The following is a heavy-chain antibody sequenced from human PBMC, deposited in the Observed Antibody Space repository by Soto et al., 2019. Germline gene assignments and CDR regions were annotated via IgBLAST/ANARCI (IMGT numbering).Heavy chain of an antibody. V-gene: IGHV1-3*01. CDR2: INAGNGNT. J-gene: IGHJ4*02. D-gene: IGHD2-21*02. Sequence: QVQLVQSGAEAKKPGASVKVSCKASGYTFTSYAMHWVRQAPGQRLEWMGWINAGNGNTKYSQKFQGRVTITRDTSASTACMELSSLRSEDTAVYYCARACVVVTAPDCWGQGTLVTVSS. CDR1: GYTFTSYA. CDR3: ARACVVVTAPDC.